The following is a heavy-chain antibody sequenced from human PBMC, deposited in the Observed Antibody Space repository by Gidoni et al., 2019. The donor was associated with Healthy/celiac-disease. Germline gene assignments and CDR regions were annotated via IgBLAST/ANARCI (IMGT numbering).Heavy chain of an antibody. CDR2: ISSSSSYI. V-gene: IGHV3-21*01. D-gene: IGHD6-13*01. J-gene: IGHJ4*02. CDR3: ARDTSSSWYLDY. CDR1: GFTFSSYS. Sequence: EVQLVESGGGLVKHGWSLRLSCAASGFTFSSYSMNWVRQAPGKWLEWVSSISSSSSYIYYADSVKGRFTISRDNAKNSLYLQMNSLRAEDTAVYYCARDTSSSWYLDYWGQGTLVTVSS.